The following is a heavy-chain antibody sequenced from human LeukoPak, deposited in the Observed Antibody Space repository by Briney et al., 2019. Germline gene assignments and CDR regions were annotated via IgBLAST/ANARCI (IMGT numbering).Heavy chain of an antibody. CDR2: ISAYNGNT. CDR1: GYTFTSYG. Sequence: ASVKVSCKASGYTFTSYGISWVRQAPGQGLEWMGWISAYNGNTNYAQKLQGRVTMTTDTSTSTAYIELRSLRSDDTAVYYCAREGRSITMVRGVIDYYYYGMDVWGQGTTVTVSS. V-gene: IGHV1-18*01. CDR3: AREGRSITMVRGVIDYYYYGMDV. J-gene: IGHJ6*02. D-gene: IGHD3-10*01.